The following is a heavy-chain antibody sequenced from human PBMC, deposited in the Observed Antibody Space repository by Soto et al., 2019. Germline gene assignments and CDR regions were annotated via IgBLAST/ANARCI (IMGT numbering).Heavy chain of an antibody. CDR2: ISYDGSNK. V-gene: IGHV3-30-3*01. J-gene: IGHJ6*02. CDR1: GFTFSSYA. CDR3: ARVDTAMTHYYYYGMDV. D-gene: IGHD5-18*01. Sequence: QVQLVESGGGVVQPGRSLRLSCAASGFTFSSYAMHWVRQAPGKGLEWVAVISYDGSNKYYADSVKGRFTISRDNSXNXXYLQMNSLRAEDTAVYYCARVDTAMTHYYYYGMDVWGQGTTVTVSS.